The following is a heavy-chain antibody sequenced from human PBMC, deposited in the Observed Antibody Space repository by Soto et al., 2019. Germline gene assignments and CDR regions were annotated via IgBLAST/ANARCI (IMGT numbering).Heavy chain of an antibody. CDR1: GFTFSSYA. J-gene: IGHJ6*03. Sequence: GGSLRLSCAASGFTFSSYAMSWVRQAPGKGLEWVSAISGSGGSTYYADSVKGRFTISRDNSKNTLYLQMNSLRAEDTAVYYCAKAAGYCSGGSCYPGYYYYMDVWGKGTTVTVSS. CDR2: ISGSGGST. V-gene: IGHV3-23*01. D-gene: IGHD2-15*01. CDR3: AKAAGYCSGGSCYPGYYYYMDV.